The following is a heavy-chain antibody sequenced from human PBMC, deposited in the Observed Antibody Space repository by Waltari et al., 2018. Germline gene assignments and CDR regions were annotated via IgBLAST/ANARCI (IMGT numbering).Heavy chain of an antibody. V-gene: IGHV3-21*01. Sequence: EVQLMESGGGLVKPGGSLRLSCAASGFTFSTYNMNWGRQAPGKGREWVSSVSRNGAYIHYGDSVKGRFTISRDNAKTSLYLQMNGLRDEDTAVYYCARGGWGFYLDLWGQGALVTVSS. CDR3: ARGGWGFYLDL. CDR2: VSRNGAYI. CDR1: GFTFSTYN. J-gene: IGHJ5*02. D-gene: IGHD7-27*01.